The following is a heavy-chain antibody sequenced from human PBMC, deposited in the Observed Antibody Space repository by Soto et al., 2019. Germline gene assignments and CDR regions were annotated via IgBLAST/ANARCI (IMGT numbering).Heavy chain of an antibody. CDR3: AKYNMVRGVMGRAIDY. V-gene: IGHV3-23*01. CDR2: ISGSGGST. CDR1: GFTFSSYA. Sequence: EVQLLESGGGLVQPGGSLRLSCAASGFTFSSYAMSWVRQAPGKGLEWVSAISGSGGSTYYADSVKGRFTISRDNSKNTLYLQMNSLRAEDTAVYYCAKYNMVRGVMGRAIDYWGQGTLVTVSS. J-gene: IGHJ4*02. D-gene: IGHD3-10*01.